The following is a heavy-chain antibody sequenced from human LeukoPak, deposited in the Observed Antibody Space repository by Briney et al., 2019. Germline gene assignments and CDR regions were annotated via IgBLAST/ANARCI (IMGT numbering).Heavy chain of an antibody. V-gene: IGHV3-23*01. D-gene: IGHD3-9*01. J-gene: IGHJ6*03. Sequence: PGGSLRLSCAASRFTFSNYAMSWVRQAPGKGLEWVSTISGSRGSTYYADSVKGRFTISRDNSKNTLYLQMNSLRAEDTAVYYCAKEATYYDILTGYDFYYYYMDVWGKGTTVTISS. CDR3: AKEATYYDILTGYDFYYYYMDV. CDR1: RFTFSNYA. CDR2: ISGSRGST.